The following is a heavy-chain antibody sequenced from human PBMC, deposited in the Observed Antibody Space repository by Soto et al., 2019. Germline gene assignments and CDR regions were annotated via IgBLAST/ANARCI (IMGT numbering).Heavy chain of an antibody. V-gene: IGHV4-59*02. Sequence: SETLSLTFIVCGGSVSNYYWGWIRQPPGKGLEWIGYIYYSGSTNYNPSLQSRVTISVDTSKNQFSLKLSSVTAADTAVYYCARAVLPATAPFDYWGQGTLVTVSS. CDR1: GGSVSNYY. CDR2: IYYSGST. J-gene: IGHJ4*02. D-gene: IGHD2-2*01. CDR3: ARAVLPATAPFDY.